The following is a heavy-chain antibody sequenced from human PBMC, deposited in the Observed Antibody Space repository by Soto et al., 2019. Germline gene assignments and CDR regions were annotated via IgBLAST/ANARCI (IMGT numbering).Heavy chain of an antibody. CDR2: ITHSGST. V-gene: IGHV4-34*01. D-gene: IGHD5-18*01. CDR1: GGAFIDYS. Sequence: NPSETLSLTCAVSGGAFIDYSWSWIRQFPGRGLEWIGEITHSGSTNYNPSLKSRIAMSVDTSKRQFSLKMSSVTAADTAVYYCARDGIHLRYGMEVWGPGTTVTVSS. CDR3: ARDGIHLRYGMEV. J-gene: IGHJ6*02.